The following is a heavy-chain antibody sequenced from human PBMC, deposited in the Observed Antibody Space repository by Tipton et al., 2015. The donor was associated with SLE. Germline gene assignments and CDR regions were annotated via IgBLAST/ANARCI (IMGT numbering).Heavy chain of an antibody. CDR3: ARGGVLGFHPSAFDI. Sequence: TLSLTCTVSGGSISSGSYHWSWIRQPAGKGLEWIGHIYTSGSTNYNPSLKSRVTISLDTSKSQFSLKLSSVTAADTAVYYCARGGVLGFHPSAFDIWGQGTIVTVSS. CDR2: IYTSGST. D-gene: IGHD3-10*01. J-gene: IGHJ3*02. V-gene: IGHV4-61*09. CDR1: GGSISSGSYH.